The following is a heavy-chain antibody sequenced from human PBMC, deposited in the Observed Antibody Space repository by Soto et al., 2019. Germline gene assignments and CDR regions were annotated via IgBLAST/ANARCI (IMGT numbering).Heavy chain of an antibody. CDR1: GFTFSSYW. CDR2: IKEDGSGK. D-gene: IGHD3-10*02. J-gene: IGHJ4*02. V-gene: IGHV3-7*01. Sequence: EVQLVESGGGLVQPGGSLRVSCAASGFTFSSYWMTWVRQAPGKGLEWVANIKEDGSGKYYVDSVKGRFTISRDNTKNSLYLQLNSLRAEDTATYYCVKAWYNHVWGYDFDYWGQGTLVTVSS. CDR3: VKAWYNHVWGYDFDY.